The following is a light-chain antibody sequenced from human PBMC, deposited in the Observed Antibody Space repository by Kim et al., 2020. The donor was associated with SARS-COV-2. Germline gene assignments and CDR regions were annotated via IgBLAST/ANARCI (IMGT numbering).Light chain of an antibody. J-gene: IGLJ3*02. V-gene: IGLV4-69*01. CDR1: SGHSNYA. CDR3: QTWGTGGV. Sequence: QPALTQSPSASASLGASVKLTCTLSSGHSNYAIAWHQQQPEKGPRYLMKLNSDGSHSKGDGVPDRFSGSSSGAERYLTISSLQSEDEADYYCQTWGTGGVFGGGTQLTVL. CDR2: LNSDGSH.